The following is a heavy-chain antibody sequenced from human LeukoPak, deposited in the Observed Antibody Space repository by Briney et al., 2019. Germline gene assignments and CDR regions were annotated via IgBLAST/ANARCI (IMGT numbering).Heavy chain of an antibody. D-gene: IGHD3-16*02. V-gene: IGHV4-61*08. CDR1: GGSISSGDYY. CDR2: IYYSGST. CDR3: ARAIDLVEFDY. J-gene: IGHJ4*02. Sequence: SETLSLTCTVSGGSISSGDYYWSWIRQPPGKGLEWIGYIYYSGSTNYNPSLKSRVTISVDTSKNQFSLKLSSVTAADTAVYYCARAIDLVEFDYWGQGTLVTVSS.